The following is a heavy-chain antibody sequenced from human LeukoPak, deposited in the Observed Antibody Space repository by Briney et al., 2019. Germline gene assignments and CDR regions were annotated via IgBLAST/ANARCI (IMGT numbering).Heavy chain of an antibody. J-gene: IGHJ3*02. CDR3: ARVQPQFDAFDI. Sequence: GRSLRLSCAASGFTFSSYAMHWVRQAPGKGLEWVAVISYDGSNKYYADSVKGRFTISRDNSKNTLYLQMNSLRAEDTAVYYCARVQPQFDAFDIWGQGTMVTVSS. V-gene: IGHV3-30-3*01. CDR2: ISYDGSNK. CDR1: GFTFSSYA.